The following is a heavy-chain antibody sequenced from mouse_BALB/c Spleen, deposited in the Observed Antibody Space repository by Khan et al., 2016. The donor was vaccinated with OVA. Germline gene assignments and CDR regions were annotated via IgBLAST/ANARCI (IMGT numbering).Heavy chain of an antibody. V-gene: IGHV3-2*02. D-gene: IGHD1-1*01. J-gene: IGHJ4*01. CDR2: ISYSGTT. Sequence: EVQLQESGPGLVKPSQSLSLTCTVTGYSITSNYAWNWIRQFPGNKLEWMGYISYSGTTSYNPSLKSRISITRDPSKNQFFLQLTSVTTEDTATYYCAIGNYYGYAMDYWGQGTSVTVSS. CDR1: GYSITSNYA. CDR3: AIGNYYGYAMDY.